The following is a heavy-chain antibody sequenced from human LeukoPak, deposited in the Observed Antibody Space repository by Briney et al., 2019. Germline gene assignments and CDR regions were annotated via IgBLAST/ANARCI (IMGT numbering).Heavy chain of an antibody. CDR3: ARASRGYSGYVPSDY. CDR1: GFTFSSYW. CDR2: INSDGSST. D-gene: IGHD5-12*01. Sequence: PGGSLRLSCAASGFTFSSYWMHWVRQAPGKGLVWVSRINSDGSSTSYADSVKGRFTISRDNAKNSLYLQMNSLRAEDTAVYYCARASRGYSGYVPSDYWGQGTLVTVSS. V-gene: IGHV3-74*01. J-gene: IGHJ4*02.